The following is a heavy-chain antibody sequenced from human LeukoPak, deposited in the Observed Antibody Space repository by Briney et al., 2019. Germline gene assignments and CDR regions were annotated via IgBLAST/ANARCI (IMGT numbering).Heavy chain of an antibody. J-gene: IGHJ5*02. CDR3: ASARIAGAGVTGDWFDP. CDR2: IIPIFGTA. D-gene: IGHD6-13*01. Sequence: SVKVSCKASGGTLSSYAISWVRQAPRQGREWMGGIIPIFGTANNAQKFQGRVTISTDESTSTAYMELSSLRSEETAVYDCASARIAGAGVTGDWFDPWGQGTLVTVSS. CDR1: GGTLSSYA. V-gene: IGHV1-69*05.